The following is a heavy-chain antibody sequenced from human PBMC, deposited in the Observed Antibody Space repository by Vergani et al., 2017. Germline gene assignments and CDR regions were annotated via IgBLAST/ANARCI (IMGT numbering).Heavy chain of an antibody. V-gene: IGHV3-23*04. Sequence: EVQLVESGGGLVKPGGSLRLSCAASGFTFSSYSMNWVRQAPGKGLEWVSTFSGSGGGTYYADYVKGRFTISRDNSNNTLYLQMNTLRADDTAIYYCARDSSSSKYYFGMDVWGQGTTVTVSS. CDR2: FSGSGGGT. CDR1: GFTFSSYS. D-gene: IGHD6-13*01. J-gene: IGHJ6*02. CDR3: ARDSSSSKYYFGMDV.